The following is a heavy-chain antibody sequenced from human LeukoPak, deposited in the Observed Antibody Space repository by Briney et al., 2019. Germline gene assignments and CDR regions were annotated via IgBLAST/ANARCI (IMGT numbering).Heavy chain of an antibody. CDR3: ARVSIVATIGPCFDY. CDR1: GGSISSSSYY. Sequence: PSETLSLTCTVSGGSISSSSYYWGWIRQPPGKGLEWIGSIYYSGSTYYNPSLKSRVTISVDTSKNQFSLKLSSVTVADTAVYYCARVSIVATIGPCFDYWGQGTLVTVSS. V-gene: IGHV4-39*07. CDR2: IYYSGST. D-gene: IGHD5-12*01. J-gene: IGHJ4*02.